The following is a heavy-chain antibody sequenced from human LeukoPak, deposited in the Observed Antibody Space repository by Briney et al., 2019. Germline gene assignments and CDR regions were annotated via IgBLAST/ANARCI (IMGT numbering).Heavy chain of an antibody. J-gene: IGHJ4*02. D-gene: IGHD3-3*01. CDR3: ARDGSFWRGYPYYFDY. CDR2: IWYDGSNK. Sequence: GGSLRLSCEAAGFTFSNYGMHWVRQAPGKGLEWVAIIWYDGSNKYYADSVKGRFTVSRDNSKNTLYLQMNSLRAEDTAVYYCARDGSFWRGYPYYFDYWGQGTLVTVSS. V-gene: IGHV3-33*01. CDR1: GFTFSNYG.